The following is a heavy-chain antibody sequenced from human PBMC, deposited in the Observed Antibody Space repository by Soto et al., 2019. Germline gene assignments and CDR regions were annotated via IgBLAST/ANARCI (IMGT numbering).Heavy chain of an antibody. CDR1: GFSLRTSGVG. V-gene: IGHV2-5*02. CDR2: IYWDNDK. CDR3: AHRRPGHFRFDP. D-gene: IGHD3-3*02. Sequence: AGPTLVEPPQTLTLAFPFSGFSLRTSGVGVGWVRPPPRKALEWLALIYWDNDKRSSPSLKNRVTISKDTSKNQVVLTMTNMDPVDTATYYCAHRRPGHFRFDPWGQGTLVTVSS. J-gene: IGHJ5*02.